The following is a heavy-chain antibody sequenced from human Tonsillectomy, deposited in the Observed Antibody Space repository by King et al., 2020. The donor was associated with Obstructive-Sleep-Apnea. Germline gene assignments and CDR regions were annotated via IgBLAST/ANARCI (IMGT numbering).Heavy chain of an antibody. V-gene: IGHV3-15*01. J-gene: IGHJ4*02. CDR3: RMGGSEGDN. CDR2: IKNKNGGGRT. D-gene: IGHD1-26*01. Sequence: VQLVESGGDLVKPGGALRISCAVSGLNFSNSRLSLVRQAPGKGREGGGRIKNKNGGGRTEDSAPVKGRFTISRDDSKNTLYLQMNSLKTEDTAVYYCRMGGSEGDNWGQGTLVTVSS. CDR1: GLNFSNSR.